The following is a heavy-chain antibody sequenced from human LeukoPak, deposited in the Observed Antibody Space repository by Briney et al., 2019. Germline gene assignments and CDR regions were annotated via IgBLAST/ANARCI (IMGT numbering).Heavy chain of an antibody. V-gene: IGHV3-33*01. D-gene: IGHD6-13*01. Sequence: GGSLRLSCAASGFTFSSYGMHWVRQAPGKGLGWVAVIWYDGSNKYYADSVKGRFTISRDNSKNTLYLQMNSLRAEDTAVYYCARDRSGYSDAFDIWGQGTMVTVSS. CDR1: GFTFSSYG. CDR3: ARDRSGYSDAFDI. CDR2: IWYDGSNK. J-gene: IGHJ3*02.